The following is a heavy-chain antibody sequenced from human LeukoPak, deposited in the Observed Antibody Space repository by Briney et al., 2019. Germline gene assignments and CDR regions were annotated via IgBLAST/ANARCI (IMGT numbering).Heavy chain of an antibody. CDR1: GFTFSTYG. CDR2: ISYDGSDK. V-gene: IGHV3-30*18. Sequence: GRSLRLSCAASGFTFSTYGMHWVCQAPGKGLEWVAVISYDGSDKYYADSVKGRFTISRDNSKNTLYLQMNSLRSEDTAVYYCAKTLSAYSAYDLFDYWGQGTLVTVSS. J-gene: IGHJ4*02. D-gene: IGHD5-12*01. CDR3: AKTLSAYSAYDLFDY.